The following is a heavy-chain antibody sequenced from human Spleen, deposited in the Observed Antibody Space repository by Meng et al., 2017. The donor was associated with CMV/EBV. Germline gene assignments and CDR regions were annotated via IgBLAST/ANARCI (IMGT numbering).Heavy chain of an antibody. V-gene: IGHV4-34*01. J-gene: IGHJ4*02. CDR1: DCSFSVYY. Sequence: LPCSASDCSFSVYYWSWIRQSPGKGLEWIGEIHHSGSTNYNPSLRCRVTISGDTSKSQFFLKLTSTSAADTAVYYCARGTYYGSGSHHWGQGTLVTVSS. D-gene: IGHD3-10*01. CDR3: ARGTYYGSGSHH. CDR2: IHHSGST.